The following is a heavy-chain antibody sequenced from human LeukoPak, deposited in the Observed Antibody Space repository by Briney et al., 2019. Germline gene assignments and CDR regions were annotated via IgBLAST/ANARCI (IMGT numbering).Heavy chain of an antibody. CDR3: AKDISPGLASPMDV. V-gene: IGHV4-59*01. Sequence: PSETLSLTCTVSGGSISSYYWSWIRQPPGKGLEWIGYIYYSGSTNYNPSLKSRVTISVDTSKNQFSLKLSSVTAEDTALYYCAKDISPGLASPMDVWGQGTTVTVSS. CDR1: GGSISSYY. CDR2: IYYSGST. J-gene: IGHJ6*02.